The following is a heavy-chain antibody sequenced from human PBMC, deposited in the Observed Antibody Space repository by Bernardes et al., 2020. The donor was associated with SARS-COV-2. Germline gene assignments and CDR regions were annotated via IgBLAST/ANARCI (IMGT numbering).Heavy chain of an antibody. V-gene: IGHV1-18*01. CDR3: ARAPQSIEVAGGWFDP. D-gene: IGHD6-19*01. CDR2: ISVYNGNT. CDR1: GYIFNDYG. J-gene: IGHJ5*02. Sequence: ASVKVSCKASGYIFNDYGITWVRQAPGQGLEWMGWISVYNGNTKYAQKFQGRVTMTTDTSTKTAYMELRSLRSDDTAVYYCARAPQSIEVAGGWFDPWGQGALVTVSS.